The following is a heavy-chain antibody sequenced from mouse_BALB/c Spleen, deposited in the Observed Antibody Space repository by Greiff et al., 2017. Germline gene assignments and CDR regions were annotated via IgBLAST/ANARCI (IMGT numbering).Heavy chain of an antibody. CDR1: GYTFTSYW. V-gene: IGHV1S81*02. CDR2: INPSNGRT. Sequence: QVQLQQSGAELVKPGASVKLSCKASGYTFTSYWMHWVKQRPGQGLEWIGEINPSNGRTNYNEKFKSKATLTVDKSSSTSYMQLSSLTSEDSAVYYCARNSVFDYWGQGTTLTVSS. CDR3: ARNSVFDY. J-gene: IGHJ2*01.